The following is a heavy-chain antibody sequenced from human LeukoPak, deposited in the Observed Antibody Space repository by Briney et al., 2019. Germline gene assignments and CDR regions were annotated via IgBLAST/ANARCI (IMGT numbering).Heavy chain of an antibody. Sequence: GGSLRLSCAASGFTFSSYSMNWVRQAPGQGLEWVSYISSSSSTIYYADSVKGRFTISRDNAKNSLYLQMNSLRAEDTAVYYCARDGYSSSWGQGTLVTVSS. J-gene: IGHJ4*02. CDR2: ISSSSSTI. CDR1: GFTFSSYS. CDR3: ARDGYSSS. D-gene: IGHD6-13*01. V-gene: IGHV3-48*01.